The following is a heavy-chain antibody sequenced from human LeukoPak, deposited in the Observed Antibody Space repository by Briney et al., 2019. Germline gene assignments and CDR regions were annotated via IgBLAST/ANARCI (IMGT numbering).Heavy chain of an antibody. V-gene: IGHV3-23*01. Sequence: GGSLRLSCAVSGITLSNFGMSWVRQAPGKGLEWVSGLSGSGGGTNYADSVQGRFTISRDNPKNTLYLQMNSLRAEDTAVYFCAKRGVVIRVFLVGFHKEAYYFDSWGQGALVTVSS. CDR2: LSGSGGGT. CDR1: GITLSNFG. J-gene: IGHJ4*02. CDR3: AKRGVVIRVFLVGFHKEAYYFDS. D-gene: IGHD3-10*01.